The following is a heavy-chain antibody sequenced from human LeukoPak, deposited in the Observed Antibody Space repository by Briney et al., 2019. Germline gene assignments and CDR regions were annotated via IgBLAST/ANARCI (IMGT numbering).Heavy chain of an antibody. D-gene: IGHD3-9*01. CDR2: IYYSGST. J-gene: IGHJ6*03. Sequence: SETLSLTCTVSGGSISSSSYYWGWIRQPPGKGLEWIGSIYYSGSTNYNPSLKSRVTISVDTSKNQFSLKLSSVTAADTAVYYCARGVEYYDILTGYYSPYYYYYMDVWGKGTTVTVSS. CDR1: GGSISSSSYY. CDR3: ARGVEYYDILTGYYSPYYYYYMDV. V-gene: IGHV4-39*07.